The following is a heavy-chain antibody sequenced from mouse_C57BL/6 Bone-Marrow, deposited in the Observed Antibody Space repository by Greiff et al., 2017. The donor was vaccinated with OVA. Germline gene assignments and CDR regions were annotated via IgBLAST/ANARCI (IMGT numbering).Heavy chain of an antibody. D-gene: IGHD1-1*01. V-gene: IGHV1-63*01. CDR3: ARNFYYGSSLYYFDC. J-gene: IGHJ2*01. Sequence: QVQLQQSGAELVRPGTSVKMSCKASGYTFTNYWIGWAKQRPGHGLEWIGDIYPGGGYTNYNEKFKGKATLTADKSSSTAYMQFSSLTSEDSAIYYCARNFYYGSSLYYFDCWGQGTTLTVSS. CDR2: IYPGGGYT. CDR1: GYTFTNYW.